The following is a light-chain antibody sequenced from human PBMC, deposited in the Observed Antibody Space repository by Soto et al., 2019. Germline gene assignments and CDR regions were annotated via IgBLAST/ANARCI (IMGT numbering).Light chain of an antibody. Sequence: QSALTQPPSVSASPGQSVTIPCTATSSDVGAYNRVSWYQQYPGTPPKLMISEVNNRPSGVPDRCSGSKSGNTASLTISGLQAEDEADYYCSLYTSSSTVAFGGGTKVTVL. V-gene: IGLV2-18*01. CDR1: SSDVGAYNR. CDR3: SLYTSSSTVA. J-gene: IGLJ2*01. CDR2: EVN.